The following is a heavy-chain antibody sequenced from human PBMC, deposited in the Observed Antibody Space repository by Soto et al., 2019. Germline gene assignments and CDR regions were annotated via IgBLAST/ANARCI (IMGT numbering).Heavy chain of an antibody. Sequence: SETLSLTCTVSGGSISTSNYYWGWVGQPPGKGLDWIGNIYYSGTTYYNPSLKSRVTISVDTSKNQFSLKLNSVTAADTAVYYCATFVGPDIRQAEYDLWCQGTLVTVGS. J-gene: IGHJ4*02. D-gene: IGHD2-21*02. CDR3: ATFVGPDIRQAEYDL. V-gene: IGHV4-39*01. CDR1: GGSISTSNYY. CDR2: IYYSGTT.